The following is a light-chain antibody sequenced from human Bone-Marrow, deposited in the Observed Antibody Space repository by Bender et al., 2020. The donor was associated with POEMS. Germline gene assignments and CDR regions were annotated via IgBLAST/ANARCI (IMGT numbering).Light chain of an antibody. CDR2: EVR. Sequence: QSALTQPASVSGSPGQSITISCTGASSDVGEYNLVSWYQQYPGKAPKLIMSEVRERPSGVSGRFSGAKSGNTATLTISGLQAEDEADYYCSSYTSSSSVWVFGGGTKLTVL. V-gene: IGLV2-14*02. J-gene: IGLJ3*02. CDR1: SSDVGEYNL. CDR3: SSYTSSSSVWV.